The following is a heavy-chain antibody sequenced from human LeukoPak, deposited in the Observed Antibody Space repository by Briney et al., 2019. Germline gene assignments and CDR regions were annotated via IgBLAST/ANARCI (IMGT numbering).Heavy chain of an antibody. CDR2: INHSGST. Sequence: SETLSLTCAVYGGSFSGYYWSWIHQPPGKGLEWIGEINHSGSTNYNPALKSRVTISVDTSKNQFSLKLSSVTAADTAVYYCARDTVARSENFDYWGPGTLVTVSS. V-gene: IGHV4-34*01. CDR3: ARDTVARSENFDY. D-gene: IGHD2-15*01. CDR1: GGSFSGYY. J-gene: IGHJ4*02.